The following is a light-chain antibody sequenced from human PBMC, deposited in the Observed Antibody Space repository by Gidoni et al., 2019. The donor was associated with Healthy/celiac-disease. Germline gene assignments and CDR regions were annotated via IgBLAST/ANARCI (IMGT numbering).Light chain of an antibody. CDR2: DAS. V-gene: IGKV3-11*01. J-gene: IGKJ5*01. Sequence: EIVLTHPPATLSLSPGERATLSCRASQSVRSYLAWYQQKPGQAPRLLIYDASNRATGIPARFSGSGSGTDFTLTISSLESEDFAVYYCQQRSNWPPITFGQGTRLEIK. CDR1: QSVRSY. CDR3: QQRSNWPPIT.